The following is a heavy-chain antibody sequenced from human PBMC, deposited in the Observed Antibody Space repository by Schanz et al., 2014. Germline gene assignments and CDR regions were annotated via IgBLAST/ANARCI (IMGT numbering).Heavy chain of an antibody. CDR2: ISSSSSYT. CDR3: AKDPHKDYGGKPQALDI. Sequence: QVQLVESGGGLVKPGGSLRLSCVASGFTFSDYYMSWIRQAPGKGLEWVSYISSSSSYTNYADSVKGRFTISRDNAKNSLYLQMNSLRAEDTAVYYCAKDPHKDYGGKPQALDIWGQGTMVTVSS. J-gene: IGHJ3*02. D-gene: IGHD4-17*01. CDR1: GFTFSDYY. V-gene: IGHV3-11*06.